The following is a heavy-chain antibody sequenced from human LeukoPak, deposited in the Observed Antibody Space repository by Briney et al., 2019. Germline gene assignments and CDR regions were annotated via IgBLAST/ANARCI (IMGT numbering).Heavy chain of an antibody. Sequence: PGGTLRLSCAASGFSFSSCSMHWGRHAPRKGQERVAFIRYDGSNKYYADSVKGRFTISRDNSKNTLYLQMNSLRAEDTAVYYCASTSSFPTFFDYWGQGTLVTVSS. J-gene: IGHJ4*02. CDR2: IRYDGSNK. CDR1: GFSFSSCS. CDR3: ASTSSFPTFFDY. V-gene: IGHV3-30*02. D-gene: IGHD6-6*01.